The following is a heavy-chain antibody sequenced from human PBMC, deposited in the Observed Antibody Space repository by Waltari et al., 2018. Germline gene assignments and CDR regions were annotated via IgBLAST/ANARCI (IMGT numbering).Heavy chain of an antibody. CDR2: INPSGGST. V-gene: IGHV1-46*01. J-gene: IGHJ3*02. CDR3: ARVEPRAAFDI. Sequence: QVQLVQSGAEVKKPGASVKVACKASGYTFTRYYQHWGRQAPGQGLDWMGIINPSGGSTSYSHKFQGRVTMPSDTSTSTVYMELSSLRSEDTAVYYCARVEPRAAFDIWGQGTMVTVSS. CDR1: GYTFTRYY. D-gene: IGHD1-26*01.